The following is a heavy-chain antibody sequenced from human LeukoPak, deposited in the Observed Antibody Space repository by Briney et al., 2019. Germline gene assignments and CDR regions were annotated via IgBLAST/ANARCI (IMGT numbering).Heavy chain of an antibody. CDR3: AKDSYYYDSSGYFYFQH. Sequence: GGSLRLSCAASGFTFSSYAMSWVRQAPGKGLEWVSAISGSGGSTYYADSVKGRFTISRDNSKNSLYLQMNSLRTEDTALYYCAKDSYYYDSSGYFYFQHWGQGTLVTVSS. J-gene: IGHJ1*01. D-gene: IGHD3-22*01. V-gene: IGHV3-23*01. CDR1: GFTFSSYA. CDR2: ISGSGGST.